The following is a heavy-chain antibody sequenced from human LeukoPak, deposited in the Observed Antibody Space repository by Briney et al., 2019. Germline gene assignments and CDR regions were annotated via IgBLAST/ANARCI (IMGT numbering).Heavy chain of an antibody. CDR2: INQDGGEK. Sequence: GGSLRLSCAASGFTFSTYWMSWVRQAPGKGLGWVANINQDGGEKYYVDSVKGRFTVSRDNAKNLLYLQMNSLRAEDTAVYHCATGRSCTTCYLPDYWGQGTLVTVSS. CDR3: ATGRSCTTCYLPDY. J-gene: IGHJ4*02. D-gene: IGHD2-2*01. V-gene: IGHV3-7*01. CDR1: GFTFSTYW.